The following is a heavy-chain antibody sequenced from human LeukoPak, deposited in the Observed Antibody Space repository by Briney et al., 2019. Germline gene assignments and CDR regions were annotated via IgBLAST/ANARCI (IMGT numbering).Heavy chain of an antibody. Sequence: SETLSLTCTVSGGSISSHYWSWIRQPPGKGLEWIGYIYYSGSTNYYPTLKSRVTISVDTSKNQFSLKLSSVTAADTAVYYCAREVESSSPRRWAMDVWGKGTTVTVSS. V-gene: IGHV4-59*11. CDR2: IYYSGST. CDR3: AREVESSSPRRWAMDV. CDR1: GGSISSHY. D-gene: IGHD6-6*01. J-gene: IGHJ6*03.